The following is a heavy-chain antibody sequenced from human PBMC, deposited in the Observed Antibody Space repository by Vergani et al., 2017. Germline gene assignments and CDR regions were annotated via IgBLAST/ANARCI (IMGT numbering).Heavy chain of an antibody. D-gene: IGHD2-15*01. J-gene: IGHJ6*02. Sequence: QVQLVQSGAEVKKPGASVKVSCKASGYTFTSYGISWVRQAPAQGLEWMGWISAYNGNTNYAQKLQGRVTMTTDTSTSTAYMELRSLRSDDTAVYYCARHRDCSGGSCYHYYYYGMDVWGQGTTVTVSS. CDR2: ISAYNGNT. V-gene: IGHV1-18*01. CDR3: ARHRDCSGGSCYHYYYYGMDV. CDR1: GYTFTSYG.